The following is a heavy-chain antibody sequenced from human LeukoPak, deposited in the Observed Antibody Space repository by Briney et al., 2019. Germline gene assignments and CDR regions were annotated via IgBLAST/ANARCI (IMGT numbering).Heavy chain of an antibody. CDR2: IYSGGTT. CDR3: ARPSYSYGSALDY. D-gene: IGHD5-18*01. Sequence: GGSLRLSCAVSGVTVSSNYMSWVRQAPGKGLEWVSVIYSGGTTYYADAVKGRFTISRDNSKNKLYLQMNSLRAEDTAVYYCARPSYSYGSALDYWGQGTLVTVSS. CDR1: GVTVSSNY. J-gene: IGHJ4*02. V-gene: IGHV3-53*01.